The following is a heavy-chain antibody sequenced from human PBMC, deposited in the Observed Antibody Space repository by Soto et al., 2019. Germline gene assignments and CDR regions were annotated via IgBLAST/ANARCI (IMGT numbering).Heavy chain of an antibody. CDR2: ISWNSGTI. J-gene: IGHJ6*02. CDR3: AKSTGGTANGMDV. CDR1: GFMFDNYA. D-gene: IGHD2-8*02. Sequence: EVQLVESGGGLVQPGRSLRLSCAASGFMFDNYAMHWVRQAPGKGLEWVSGISWNSGTIGYADSVKGRFTISRDNAKNSLYLQMNSLRAEVTALYYCAKSTGGTANGMDVWGQGTTVTVS. V-gene: IGHV3-9*01.